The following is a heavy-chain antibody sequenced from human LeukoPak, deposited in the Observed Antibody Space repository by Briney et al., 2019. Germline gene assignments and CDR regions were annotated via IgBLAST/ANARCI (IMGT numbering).Heavy chain of an antibody. CDR3: ARDGEAFGWNYAFDY. CDR2: ISSSSSYI. D-gene: IGHD1-7*01. V-gene: IGHV3-21*01. CDR1: GFTVNNKY. Sequence: GGSLRLSCAASGFTVNNKYMTWVRQAPEKGLEWVSFISSSSSYIYYADSVKGRFTISRDNAKNSLYLQMNSLRAEDTAVYFCARDGEAFGWNYAFDYWGQGTLVTVSS. J-gene: IGHJ4*02.